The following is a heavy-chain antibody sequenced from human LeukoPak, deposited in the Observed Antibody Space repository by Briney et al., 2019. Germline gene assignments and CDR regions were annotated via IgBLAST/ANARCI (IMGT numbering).Heavy chain of an antibody. J-gene: IGHJ4*02. D-gene: IGHD6-13*01. CDR2: ISYDGSNK. Sequence: GGSLRLSCAASGFTFSSSAMHWVRQAPGKGLEWVSVISYDGSNKYYADSVKGRFTISRDNSKNTLYLQMNSLRAEDTAVYYCARASSIAAAGYWGQGTLVTVSS. CDR3: ARASSIAAAGY. CDR1: GFTFSSSA. V-gene: IGHV3-30-3*01.